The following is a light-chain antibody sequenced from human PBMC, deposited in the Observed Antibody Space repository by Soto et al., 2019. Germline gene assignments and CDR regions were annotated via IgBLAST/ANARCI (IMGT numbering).Light chain of an antibody. V-gene: IGKV3-20*01. CDR1: QSVSSSY. CDR3: HQYDRSPLT. J-gene: IGKJ4*01. CDR2: GAS. Sequence: EIVLTQSPGTLSLSPGERATLSCRASQSVSSSYLAWYQQKPGQAPRLLIYGASSRATGIPDRYSGSGSGTDFAVTISRLEPEYFAVYYCHQYDRSPLTFGGGNKLE.